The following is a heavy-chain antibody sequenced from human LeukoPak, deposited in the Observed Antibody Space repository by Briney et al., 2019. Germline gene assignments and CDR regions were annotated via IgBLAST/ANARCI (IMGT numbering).Heavy chain of an antibody. V-gene: IGHV4-59*08. J-gene: IGHJ5*02. Sequence: PSETLSLTCTVSGGSISSYYWSWIRQPPGKGLEWIGYIYYSGSTNYNPSLKSRVTISVDTSKNQFSLKVNSVTAADTAVYYCARHPGNTRGSYWFDPWGQGALVTVSS. CDR2: IYYSGST. D-gene: IGHD1-26*01. CDR1: GGSISSYY. CDR3: ARHPGNTRGSYWFDP.